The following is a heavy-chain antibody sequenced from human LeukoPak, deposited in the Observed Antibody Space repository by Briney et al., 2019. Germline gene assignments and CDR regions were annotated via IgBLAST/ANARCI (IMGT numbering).Heavy chain of an antibody. V-gene: IGHV3-48*02. J-gene: IGHJ4*02. CDR3: AREPKMTPVVTAFDC. CDR1: GFTFSSSW. D-gene: IGHD4-23*01. CDR2: ISSSSGTT. Sequence: GGSLRLSCAASGFTFSSSWMYWIRQAPGKGLEWVSYISSSSGTTSHADSVRGRFTISRDNAKNSLYLQMNSLRDEDMAVYYCAREPKMTPVVTAFDCWGQGTLVTVSS.